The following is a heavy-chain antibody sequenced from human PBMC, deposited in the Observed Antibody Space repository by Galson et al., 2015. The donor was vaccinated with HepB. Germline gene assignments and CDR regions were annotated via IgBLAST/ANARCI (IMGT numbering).Heavy chain of an antibody. CDR3: RGSDFWTDYVSLDY. CDR2: ISGDGANT. Sequence: SLRLSCAASGFTSATYGMGWVRQAPGKGLEWISAISGDGANTHYADSVKGRFTISRDNSRNTAFLHMNSLVAEDQAICFCRGSDFWTDYVSLDYWGQGTLVPVSS. D-gene: IGHD3/OR15-3a*01. V-gene: IGHV3-23*01. J-gene: IGHJ4*02. CDR1: GFTSATYG.